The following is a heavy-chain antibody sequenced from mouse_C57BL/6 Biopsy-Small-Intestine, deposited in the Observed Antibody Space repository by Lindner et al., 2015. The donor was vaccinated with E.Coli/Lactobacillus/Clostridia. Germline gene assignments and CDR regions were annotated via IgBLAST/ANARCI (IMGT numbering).Heavy chain of an antibody. V-gene: IGHV10-1*01. CDR3: VRQELTGTYYYAMDY. CDR2: IRSKSNNYAT. D-gene: IGHD4-1*01. CDR1: GFSFNTYA. J-gene: IGHJ4*01. Sequence: VQLQESGGGLVQPKGSLKLSCAASGFSFNTYAMNWVRQAPGKGLEWVARIRSKSNNYATYYADSVKDRFTISRDDSESMLYLQMNNLKTEDTAMYYCVRQELTGTYYYAMDYWGQGTSVTVSS.